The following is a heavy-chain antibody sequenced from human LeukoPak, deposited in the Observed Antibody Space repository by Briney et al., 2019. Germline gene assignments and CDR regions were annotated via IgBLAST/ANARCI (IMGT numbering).Heavy chain of an antibody. V-gene: IGHV4-59*01. D-gene: IGHD1-26*01. J-gene: IGHJ6*02. CDR3: ARDREPYGMDV. CDR1: GGSISSYY. CDR2: IYYSGST. Sequence: SGTLSLTCTVSGGSISSYYWSWIRQPPGKGLEWIGYIYYSGSTNYNPSLKSRVTISVDTSKNQFSLKLSSVTAADTAVYYCARDREPYGMDVWGQGTTVTVSS.